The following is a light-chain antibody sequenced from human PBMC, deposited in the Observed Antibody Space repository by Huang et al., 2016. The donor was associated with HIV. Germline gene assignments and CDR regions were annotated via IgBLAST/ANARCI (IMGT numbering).Light chain of an antibody. J-gene: IGKJ3*01. CDR1: QGSGRY. V-gene: IGKV1-9*01. CDR2: AAS. Sequence: IQLTQSPSSLSASVGDRVTITCRASQGSGRYLVWYQQKPGKAPKRLIYAASTLQRGVPARFSGSGSGTDFTLTIGSLQPEDFATYYCQQLKTYPITFGPGTQVDIK. CDR3: QQLKTYPIT.